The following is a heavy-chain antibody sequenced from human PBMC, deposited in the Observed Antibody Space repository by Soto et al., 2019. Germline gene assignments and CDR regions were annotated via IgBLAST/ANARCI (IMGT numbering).Heavy chain of an antibody. J-gene: IGHJ4*02. D-gene: IGHD6-19*01. V-gene: IGHV3-30-3*01. CDR1: KFTFSSYA. CDR3: ARSRSHWLASDS. Sequence: QVQLVESGGGVGQPGRSLRLSCSAYKFTFSSYAMHWVRQAPGKGLEWVAVISYDGSNKNHADSVKGRFIISRDNSEDTLYLQMNSLRAEDTAVYYCARSRSHWLASDSWGQGTLVTVSA. CDR2: ISYDGSNK.